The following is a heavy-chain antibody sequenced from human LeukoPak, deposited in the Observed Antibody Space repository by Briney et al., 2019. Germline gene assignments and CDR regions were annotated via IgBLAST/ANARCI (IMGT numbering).Heavy chain of an antibody. CDR3: ARGGLSIMGY. CDR2: ISSSSSTI. J-gene: IGHJ4*02. V-gene: IGHV3-48*01. D-gene: IGHD2/OR15-2a*01. Sequence: PGGSLRLSCAASGFTFSSYSMNGVRQAPGKGLEWVSYISSSSSTIYYADSVKGRFTISRDNARNSLYLQMNSLRAEDTAVYFCARGGLSIMGYWGQGTLVTVSS. CDR1: GFTFSSYS.